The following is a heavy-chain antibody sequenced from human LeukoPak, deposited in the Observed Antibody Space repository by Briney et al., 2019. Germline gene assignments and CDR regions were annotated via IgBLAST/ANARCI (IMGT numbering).Heavy chain of an antibody. Sequence: ASVKVSCKAPGHIFTRYYMHWVRQAPGQGLEWMGTINPSAGSTSYAQKFQGRITMTRDTSTTTVYMKLSSLRSEDTAVFYCARGGYIYGYDYWGQGTLVTVSS. D-gene: IGHD5-18*01. CDR2: INPSAGST. V-gene: IGHV1-46*01. CDR3: ARGGYIYGYDY. CDR1: GHIFTRYY. J-gene: IGHJ4*02.